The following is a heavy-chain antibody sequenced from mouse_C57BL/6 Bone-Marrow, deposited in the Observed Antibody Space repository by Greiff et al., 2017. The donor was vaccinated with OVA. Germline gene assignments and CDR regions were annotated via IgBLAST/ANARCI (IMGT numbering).Heavy chain of an antibody. Sequence: VQLKESGGGLVKPGGSLKLSCAASGFTFSDYGMHWVRQAPEKGLEWVAYISSGSSTIYYADTVKGRFTIPRDNAKNTLFLQMTSLRSEDTAMYYCANLLRDAYWGQGTLVTVSA. CDR1: GFTFSDYG. J-gene: IGHJ3*01. CDR2: ISSGSSTI. CDR3: ANLLRDAY. V-gene: IGHV5-17*01. D-gene: IGHD2-1*01.